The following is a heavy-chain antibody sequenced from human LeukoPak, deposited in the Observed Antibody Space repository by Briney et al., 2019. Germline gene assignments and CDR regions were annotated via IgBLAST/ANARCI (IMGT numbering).Heavy chain of an antibody. CDR1: GGTFSSYA. Sequence: SVKVSCKASGGTFSSYAISWVRQAPGQGLEWMGRIIPIFGTANYAQKFQGRVTITTDESTSTAYMEMSSLRSEDTAVYYCARYGDFGFDYWGQGTLVTVPS. D-gene: IGHD4-17*01. CDR3: ARYGDFGFDY. CDR2: IIPIFGTA. J-gene: IGHJ4*02. V-gene: IGHV1-69*05.